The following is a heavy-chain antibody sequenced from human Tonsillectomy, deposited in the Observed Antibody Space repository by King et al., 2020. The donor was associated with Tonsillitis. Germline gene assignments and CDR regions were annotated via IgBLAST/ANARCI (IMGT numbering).Heavy chain of an antibody. CDR2: ISYRGST. V-gene: IGHV4-30-4*07. CDR3: ARGSLDYFDSTGYYSHDAFDI. Sequence: VQLQESGPGLVKPSQTLSLTCAVSGDSISSGGYSWSWIRQPPGKGLEWIGFISYRGSTYYIPSLKSRVTISVDTSKNLFSLKLSSVTAADTAVYFCARGSLDYFDSTGYYSHDAFDIWGQGTMVTVSS. J-gene: IGHJ3*02. CDR1: GDSISSGGYS. D-gene: IGHD3-22*01.